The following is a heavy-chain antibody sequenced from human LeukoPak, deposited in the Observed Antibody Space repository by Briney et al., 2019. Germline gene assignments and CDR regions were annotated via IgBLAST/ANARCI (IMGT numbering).Heavy chain of an antibody. D-gene: IGHD3-22*01. Sequence: RTGGSLRLSCAASGFTFDDYGMSWVRHAPGKGLEWVSGINWNGGSTGYADSVKGRFTISRDNTKNSLFLHMSSLRAEDTAVYFCASSYFDNSLHAYDIWGQGTMVTVSS. J-gene: IGHJ3*02. CDR3: ASSYFDNSLHAYDI. CDR1: GFTFDDYG. V-gene: IGHV3-20*04. CDR2: INWNGGST.